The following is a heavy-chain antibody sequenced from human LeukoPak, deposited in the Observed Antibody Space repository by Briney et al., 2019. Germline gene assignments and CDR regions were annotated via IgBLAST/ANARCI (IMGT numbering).Heavy chain of an antibody. CDR2: IYYSGST. V-gene: IGHV4-30-4*01. D-gene: IGHD3-10*01. J-gene: IGHJ3*02. CDR3: AGSGGGDAFDI. CDR1: GGSISSGDYY. Sequence: SETLSLTCSVSGGSISSGDYYWSWIRQPPGKGLEWIGYIYYSGSTYYNPSLKSRVTISVDTSKNQFSLKLSSVTAADTAVYYCAGSGGGDAFDIWGQGTMVTVSS.